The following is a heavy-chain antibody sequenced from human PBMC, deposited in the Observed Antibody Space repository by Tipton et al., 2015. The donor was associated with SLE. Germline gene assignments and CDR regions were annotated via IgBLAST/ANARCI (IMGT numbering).Heavy chain of an antibody. D-gene: IGHD3-22*01. J-gene: IGHJ4*02. CDR2: ISYDGSNK. CDR1: GFTFSDSG. Sequence: SLRLSCATSGFTFSDSGMHWVRQAPGKGLEWVAFISYDGSNKYYADSVKGRFTISRDNSKNTLYLQMNSLRAEDTAVYYCARGAYQYYYDSSGYFLGYWGQGTLVTVSS. V-gene: IGHV3-30*03. CDR3: ARGAYQYYYDSSGYFLGY.